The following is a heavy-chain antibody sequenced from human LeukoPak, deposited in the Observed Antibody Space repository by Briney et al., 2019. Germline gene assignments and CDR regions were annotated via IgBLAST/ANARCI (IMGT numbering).Heavy chain of an antibody. Sequence: SVKVSCKASGGTFSSYAISWVRQAPGQGLEWIGGIIPIFGTANYAQKFQGRVTITADESTSTAYMELSSMRSEDTDVYYCASGQKRAYYDFWSGYSRRWFDPWGQGTLVTVSS. CDR1: GGTFSSYA. V-gene: IGHV1-69*01. D-gene: IGHD3-3*01. CDR3: ASGQKRAYYDFWSGYSRRWFDP. CDR2: IIPIFGTA. J-gene: IGHJ5*02.